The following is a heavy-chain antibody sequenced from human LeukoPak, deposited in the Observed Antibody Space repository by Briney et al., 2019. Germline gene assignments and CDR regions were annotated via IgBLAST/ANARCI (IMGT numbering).Heavy chain of an antibody. V-gene: IGHV3-23*01. CDR1: GFTFSSYA. Sequence: GGSLRLSCAASGFTFSSYAMSWVRQAPGKGLEWVSAISGSGGSTYYADSVKGRFTISRDNSKNTLYLQMNSLRAEDTVVYYCAKDGKGSGYSKGCCGDDAFDIWGQGTMVTVSS. J-gene: IGHJ3*02. CDR3: AKDGKGSGYSKGCCGDDAFDI. D-gene: IGHD3-22*01. CDR2: ISGSGGST.